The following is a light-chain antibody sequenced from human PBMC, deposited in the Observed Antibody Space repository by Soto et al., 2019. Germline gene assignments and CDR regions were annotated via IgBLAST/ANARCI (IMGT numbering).Light chain of an antibody. CDR2: DAS. J-gene: IGKJ1*01. CDR1: QSVSTY. CDR3: QQSSNWHGT. V-gene: IGKV3-11*01. Sequence: EIVLTQSPATPSLSPGERATLSCRASQSVSTYLAWYQQTPGRPPRLLIYDASKRAPGIPARFSGSGSGTDFTLTVSSLEPEDFAVYYCQQSSNWHGTFGRGTRVDIK.